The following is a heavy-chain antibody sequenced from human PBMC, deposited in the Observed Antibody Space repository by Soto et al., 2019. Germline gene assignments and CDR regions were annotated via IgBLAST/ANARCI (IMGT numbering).Heavy chain of an antibody. J-gene: IGHJ6*02. CDR2: INHSGST. V-gene: IGHV4-34*01. CDR1: GGSFSGYY. D-gene: IGHD5-18*01. Sequence: QVQLQQWGAGLLKPSETLSLTCAVYGGSFSGYYWSWIRQPPGKGLEWIGEINHSGSTNYNPSLKSRFTISVDTSKNQFSLKLSSVTAADTAVYYCARSVVGGVDTAMVIYYYYYGMDVWGQGTTVTVSS. CDR3: ARSVVGGVDTAMVIYYYYYGMDV.